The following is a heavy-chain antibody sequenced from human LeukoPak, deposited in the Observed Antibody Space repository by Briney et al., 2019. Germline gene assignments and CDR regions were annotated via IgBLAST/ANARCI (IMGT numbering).Heavy chain of an antibody. Sequence: GGSLRLSCEASGFTFSNYSMNWVRQAPGKGLEWVSSISSSSSYIYYADSVKGRFTISRDNAKNSLYLQMNSLRAEDTAVYYCARDLGNYGMDVWGQGTTVTVSS. D-gene: IGHD1-26*01. CDR1: GFTFSNYS. V-gene: IGHV3-21*01. CDR2: ISSSSSYI. CDR3: ARDLGNYGMDV. J-gene: IGHJ6*02.